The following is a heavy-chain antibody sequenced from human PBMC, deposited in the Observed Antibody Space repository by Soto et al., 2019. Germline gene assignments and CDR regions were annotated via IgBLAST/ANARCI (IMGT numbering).Heavy chain of an antibody. V-gene: IGHV4-4*02. J-gene: IGHJ4*02. CDR2: VSHSGST. CDR1: SDSITSSNW. D-gene: IGHD5-12*01. Sequence: QVQLQESGPGLVKPSGTLSLTCAVSSDSITSSNWWSWVRQSPGKGLEWIGEVSHSGSTNYIPSLKSRVTISVDKSRNQFSLRLNSVTAADTAVYYCERNRYGGSDIDYWGQGTLVTVSS. CDR3: ERNRYGGSDIDY.